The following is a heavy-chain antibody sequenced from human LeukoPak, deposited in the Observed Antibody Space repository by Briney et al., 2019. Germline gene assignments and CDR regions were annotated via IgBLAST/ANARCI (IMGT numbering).Heavy chain of an antibody. D-gene: IGHD2-2*01. CDR3: ARDYKGYCSSTSCYHYYYGMDV. J-gene: IGHJ6*02. Sequence: GGSLRLSCAASGFTFSSYGMHWVRQAPGKGLEWVAVISYDGSNKYYADSVKGRFTISRDNSKNTLYLQMNSLRAEDTAVYYCARDYKGYCSSTSCYHYYYGMDVWGQGTTVTVSS. CDR2: ISYDGSNK. V-gene: IGHV3-30*03. CDR1: GFTFSSYG.